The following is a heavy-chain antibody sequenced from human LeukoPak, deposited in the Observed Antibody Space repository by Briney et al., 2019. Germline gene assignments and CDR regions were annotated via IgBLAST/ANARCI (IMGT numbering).Heavy chain of an antibody. CDR3: ARASAEAYYMDV. CDR1: GFIFSNYG. J-gene: IGHJ6*03. CDR2: ISFSSTHI. Sequence: GGSLRLSCAASGFIFSNYGMSWVRQAPGKGLEWVSSISFSSTHIYYADSIQGRFTISRDNAENSLYLQMNSLRAEDTAVYYCARASAEAYYMDVWGKGTTVTVSS. V-gene: IGHV3-21*06.